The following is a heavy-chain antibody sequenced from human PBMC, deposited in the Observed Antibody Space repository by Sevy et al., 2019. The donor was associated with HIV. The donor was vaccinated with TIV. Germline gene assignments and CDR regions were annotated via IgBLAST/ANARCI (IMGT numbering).Heavy chain of an antibody. Sequence: GWSLRLSCAASGFTFSKYSMSWVRQPPGKGLEWVSTLSFGCGEINHADSVKGRFTISRDNSKNLLYLQINNLRAEDTAVYYGAREGCTKPHDYWGQGTLVTVSS. D-gene: IGHD2-8*01. CDR3: AREGCTKPHDY. J-gene: IGHJ4*02. CDR1: GFTFSKYS. V-gene: IGHV3-23*01. CDR2: LSFGCGEI.